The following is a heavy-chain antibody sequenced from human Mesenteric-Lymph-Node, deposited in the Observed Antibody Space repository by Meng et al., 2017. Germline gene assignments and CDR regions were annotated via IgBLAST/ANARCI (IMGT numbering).Heavy chain of an antibody. J-gene: IGHJ4*02. D-gene: IGHD1-26*01. Sequence: EVQLVESGGGLLKPGWSLRLSCAASGFTFSNAWMTWVRLVLGKGLEWVGRIKSKSDGGTADYAAPVKGRFTISRDDSKNTLYLQMNSPKTEDTAVYYCTNQLLDYWGQGTLVTVSS. CDR3: TNQLLDY. CDR2: IKSKSDGGTA. V-gene: IGHV3-15*01. CDR1: GFTFSNAW.